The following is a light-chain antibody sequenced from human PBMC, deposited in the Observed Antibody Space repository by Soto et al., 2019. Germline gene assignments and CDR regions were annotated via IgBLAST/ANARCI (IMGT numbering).Light chain of an antibody. CDR3: QQCRTWPLT. Sequence: EIGMTQSPATLSASPGEGATLSCKAGQNVYNNLAWYQQRPGQPPTLLIYDASTRATGISARFSGSGYGTEFTLTISSLQSEDFAVYFCQQCRTWPLTFGGGNKVEIK. V-gene: IGKV3-15*01. J-gene: IGKJ4*01. CDR2: DAS. CDR1: QNVYNN.